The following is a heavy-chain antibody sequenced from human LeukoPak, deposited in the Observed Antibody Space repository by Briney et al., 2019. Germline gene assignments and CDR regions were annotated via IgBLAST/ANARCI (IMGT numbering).Heavy chain of an antibody. J-gene: IGHJ4*02. CDR2: INPNSGGT. D-gene: IGHD6-19*01. V-gene: IGHV1-2*02. CDR3: ARDYSSGWRTVDY. CDR1: GYTFTDYY. Sequence: ASVKVSCKASGYTFTDYYMHWVRQAPGQGLEWMGWINPNSGGTNYAQKLQGRVTMTTDTSTSTAYMELRSLRSDDTAVYYCARDYSSGWRTVDYWGQGTLVTVSS.